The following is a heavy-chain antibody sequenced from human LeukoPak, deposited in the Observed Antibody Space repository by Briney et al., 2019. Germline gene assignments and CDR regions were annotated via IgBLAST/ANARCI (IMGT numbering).Heavy chain of an antibody. J-gene: IGHJ6*03. CDR2: IYYSGST. V-gene: IGHV4-39*07. D-gene: IGHD3-22*01. CDR3: ARGTYYYDSSGYYWEDAHYYYMDV. Sequence: KPSEPLSLTCTVSGGSISSSSYYWGWLRQPPGKGLEWIGSIYYSGSTYYNPSLKSRVTISVDTSKNQFSLKLSSVTAADTVVYYCARGTYYYDSSGYYWEDAHYYYMDVWGKGTTVTISS. CDR1: GGSISSSSYY.